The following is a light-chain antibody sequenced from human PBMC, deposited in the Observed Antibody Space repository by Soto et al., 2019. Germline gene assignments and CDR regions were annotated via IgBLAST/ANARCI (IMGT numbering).Light chain of an antibody. V-gene: IGKV1-5*01. CDR3: QQYNSYSWT. J-gene: IGKJ1*01. CDR2: DAS. Sequence: DIQMTQSPSTLSASVGDRVTITCRASQSISSWLAWYQKKPGKAPKLLIYDASSLESGVPSRFSGSGSGKEFTLTIRSLQPDDFATYYCQQYNSYSWTFGQGTKVDIK. CDR1: QSISSW.